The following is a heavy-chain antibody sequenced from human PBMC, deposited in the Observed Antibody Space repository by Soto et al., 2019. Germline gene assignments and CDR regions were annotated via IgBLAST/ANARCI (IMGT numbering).Heavy chain of an antibody. Sequence: GGSLRLSCAASGFTFSSYGMHWVRQAPGKGLEWVAVISYDGSNKYYADSVKGRFTISRDNSKNTLYLQMNSLRAEDAAVYYCASRSRDGYNIYYYYGMDVWGQGTTVTVSS. V-gene: IGHV3-30*03. CDR3: ASRSRDGYNIYYYYGMDV. D-gene: IGHD5-12*01. CDR2: ISYDGSNK. J-gene: IGHJ6*02. CDR1: GFTFSSYG.